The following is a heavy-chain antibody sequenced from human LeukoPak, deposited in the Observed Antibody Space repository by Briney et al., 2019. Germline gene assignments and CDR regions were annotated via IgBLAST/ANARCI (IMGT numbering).Heavy chain of an antibody. D-gene: IGHD4-17*01. V-gene: IGHV3-23*01. Sequence: PGGSLRLSCAASGLIFHNYALVWIRRAPGKGPEWVSAILGGGGTFYADAVKGRFTISRDNSKNTLYLQMNSLRAEDTATYYCGQDPNGNYIGAFDFWCRGTMVTVSS. CDR1: GLIFHNYA. CDR2: ILGGGGT. J-gene: IGHJ3*01. CDR3: GQDPNGNYIGAFDF.